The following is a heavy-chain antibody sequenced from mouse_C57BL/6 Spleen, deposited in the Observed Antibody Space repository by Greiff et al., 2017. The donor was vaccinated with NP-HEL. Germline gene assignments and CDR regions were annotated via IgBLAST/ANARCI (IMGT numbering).Heavy chain of an antibody. CDR1: GYTFTSYG. CDR2: IYPRSGNT. CDR3: ARETGRDY. Sequence: VKLMESGAELARPGASVKLSCKASGYTFTSYGISWVKQRTGQGLEWIGEIYPRSGNTYYNEKFKGKATLTADKSSSTAYMELRSLTSEDSAVYFCARETGRDYWGQGTTLTVSS. D-gene: IGHD4-1*01. V-gene: IGHV1-81*01. J-gene: IGHJ2*01.